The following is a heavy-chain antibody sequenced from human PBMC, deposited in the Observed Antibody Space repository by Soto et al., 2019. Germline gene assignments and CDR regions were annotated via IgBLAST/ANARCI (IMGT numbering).Heavy chain of an antibody. Sequence: GGSLRLSCAASGFTFSSYAMHWVRQAPGKGLEWVAVIPYDGSNKYYADSVKGRFTISRDNSKNTLYLQMNSLRAEDTAVYYCARDSDYYDSSGPVDPWGQGTLVTVSS. J-gene: IGHJ5*02. V-gene: IGHV3-30-3*01. CDR1: GFTFSSYA. CDR2: IPYDGSNK. D-gene: IGHD3-22*01. CDR3: ARDSDYYDSSGPVDP.